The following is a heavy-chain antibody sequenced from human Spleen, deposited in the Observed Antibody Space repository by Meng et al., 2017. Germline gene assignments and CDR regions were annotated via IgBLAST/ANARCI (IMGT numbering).Heavy chain of an antibody. D-gene: IGHD2-2*01. J-gene: IGHJ5*02. CDR3: SRADCSSTTCYLRSSWFDP. CDR1: GFTFSSYA. CDR2: INEISSYI. Sequence: GESLKISCTASGFTFSSYAMNWVRQAPGKGLEWVSSINEISSYIYYADSVKGRFTISRDSAKSSLYFQMNSLRVEDTAVYFYSRADCSSTTCYLRSSWFDPWGQGTLVTVSS. V-gene: IGHV3-21*01.